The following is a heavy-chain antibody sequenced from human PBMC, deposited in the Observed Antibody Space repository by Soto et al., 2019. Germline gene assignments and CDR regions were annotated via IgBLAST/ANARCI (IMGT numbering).Heavy chain of an antibody. J-gene: IGHJ2*01. D-gene: IGHD5-18*01. Sequence: QVQLQESGPGLVKPSQTLSLTCTVSGGSISSGGYYWSWIRQHPGKGLEWIGYIYYSGSTYYNPSLKSRVTISVDTSKNQFSLKLSSVTAADTAVYYCARDRGGYSSLGRNFELWGRGTLVTVSS. CDR3: ARDRGGYSSLGRNFEL. CDR1: GGSISSGGYY. CDR2: IYYSGST. V-gene: IGHV4-31*03.